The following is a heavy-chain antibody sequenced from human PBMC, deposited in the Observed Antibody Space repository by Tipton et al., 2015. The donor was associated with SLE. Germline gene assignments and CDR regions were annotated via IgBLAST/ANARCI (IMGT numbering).Heavy chain of an antibody. CDR2: IKQDGSEK. J-gene: IGHJ6*02. D-gene: IGHD2-21*01. CDR3: ATDVWYHYYGMDV. V-gene: IGHV3-7*01. Sequence: SLRLSCAASGFTFSSYWMSWVRQAPGKGLEWVANIKQDGSEKYYVDSVKGRFTISRDNAKNSLYLQMNSLRAEDTAVYYCATDVWYHYYGMDVWGQGTTVTVSS. CDR1: GFTFSSYW.